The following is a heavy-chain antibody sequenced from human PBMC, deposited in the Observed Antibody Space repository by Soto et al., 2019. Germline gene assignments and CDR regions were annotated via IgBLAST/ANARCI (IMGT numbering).Heavy chain of an antibody. V-gene: IGHV3-23*01. CDR1: GFTFISYA. D-gene: IGHD3-3*01. Sequence: GGSLRLSCAASGFTFISYAIIFVRHAPFKWLEWVSAISGSGGSTYYADSVKGRFTISRDNSKNTLYLQMNSLRAEDTAVYYCANTPYYDFWSGFEYSQHWGQGTLVTVSS. CDR3: ANTPYYDFWSGFEYSQH. J-gene: IGHJ1*01. CDR2: ISGSGGST.